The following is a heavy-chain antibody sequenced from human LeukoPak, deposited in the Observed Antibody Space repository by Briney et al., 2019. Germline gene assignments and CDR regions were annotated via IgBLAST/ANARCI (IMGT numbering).Heavy chain of an antibody. Sequence: EASVKVSCKGSGDTRTTYAINWVRQAPGQGLVWMGRIIPIFGTVNLAQKFQGRVTITADRATSTGYMELRSLRSDDTGIYYCARGLGGRRDYFEDWDQGTLITVSS. CDR3: ARGLGGRRDYFED. V-gene: IGHV1-69*06. CDR2: IIPIFGTV. CDR1: GDTRTTYA. J-gene: IGHJ4*02. D-gene: IGHD3-16*01.